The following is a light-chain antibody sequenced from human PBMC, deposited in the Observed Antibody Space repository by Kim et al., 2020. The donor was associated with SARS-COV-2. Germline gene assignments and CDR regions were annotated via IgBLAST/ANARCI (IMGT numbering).Light chain of an antibody. Sequence: QRVTISCTGSSSNIGAGYDVHWYQQLPGTAPKLLMYGNSNRPSGVPDRFSGSKSGTSASLAITGLQAEDEADYYCQSYDSSLSGYVFGTGTKVTVL. V-gene: IGLV1-40*01. CDR2: GNS. CDR3: QSYDSSLSGYV. J-gene: IGLJ1*01. CDR1: SSNIGAGYD.